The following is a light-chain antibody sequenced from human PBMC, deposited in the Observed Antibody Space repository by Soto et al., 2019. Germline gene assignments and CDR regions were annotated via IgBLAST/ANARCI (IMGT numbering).Light chain of an antibody. Sequence: QSVQRHPPSVPSAPGHKVTISCSGSSSNIGGNSVSWYQQLPGTAPKLLIYDDNKRPSGIPDRFSGSKSGTSATLGITGFQTGDEADYYCGSWDSSLSDYVFGTGTKVTVL. CDR2: DDN. CDR1: SSNIGGNS. V-gene: IGLV1-51*01. CDR3: GSWDSSLSDYV. J-gene: IGLJ1*01.